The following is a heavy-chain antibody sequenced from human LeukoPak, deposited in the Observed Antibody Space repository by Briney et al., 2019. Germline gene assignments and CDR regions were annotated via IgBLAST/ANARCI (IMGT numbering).Heavy chain of an antibody. Sequence: QPGGSLRLSCAASGFTFSSHDMHWVRQAPGKGLEWVSFISYDGTKKDYADSVKGRLTISRDNSKNTLYLQMNSLRAEDTAVYYCARAGMVRGALDYWGQGTLVTVSS. CDR3: ARAGMVRGALDY. CDR1: GFTFSSHD. J-gene: IGHJ4*02. CDR2: ISYDGTKK. V-gene: IGHV3-30*03. D-gene: IGHD3-10*01.